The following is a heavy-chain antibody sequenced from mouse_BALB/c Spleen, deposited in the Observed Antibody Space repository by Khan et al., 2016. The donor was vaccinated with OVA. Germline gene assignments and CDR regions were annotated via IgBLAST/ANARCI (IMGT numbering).Heavy chain of an antibody. CDR1: GFSLSSYG. CDR2: IWAGGST. Sequence: VELVESGPGLVAPSQRLSITCTVSGFSLSSYGVHWVRQPPGKGLEWLGVIWAGGSTNYNSALRSRLTINKDNSKSQVFLIMNNLQTDDTAMYCCARDLGSSHWYFDGWGAGTTVTVSS. D-gene: IGHD1-1*01. V-gene: IGHV2-9*02. J-gene: IGHJ1*01. CDR3: ARDLGSSHWYFDG.